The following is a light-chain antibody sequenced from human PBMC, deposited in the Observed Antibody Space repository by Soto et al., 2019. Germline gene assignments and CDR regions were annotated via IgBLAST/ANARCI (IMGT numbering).Light chain of an antibody. Sequence: EIVLTQSPVILSLSPGERATLSCRASQSVSSNLAWYQQKPGQAPRLLIFDASNRATGLPARFSGSGSGTDFTLTISSLEPEDFAVYYCQQRTNWRLTFGGGTKVEIK. CDR2: DAS. V-gene: IGKV3-11*01. CDR1: QSVSSN. J-gene: IGKJ4*01. CDR3: QQRTNWRLT.